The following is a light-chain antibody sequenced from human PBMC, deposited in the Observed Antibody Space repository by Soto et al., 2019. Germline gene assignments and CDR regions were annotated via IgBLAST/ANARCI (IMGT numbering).Light chain of an antibody. J-gene: IGLJ1*01. CDR2: YND. Sequence: QPVLTQPPSVSEAPRQRVTISCPGSSSNIGNYAVNCYQQLPGRAPKLVIYYNDLLPSGVSDRFSGSKSGTSASLAISGLRSEDEADYYCLAWDDRLNGYVFGTGTKLTVL. CDR3: LAWDDRLNGYV. CDR1: SSNIGNYA. V-gene: IGLV1-36*01.